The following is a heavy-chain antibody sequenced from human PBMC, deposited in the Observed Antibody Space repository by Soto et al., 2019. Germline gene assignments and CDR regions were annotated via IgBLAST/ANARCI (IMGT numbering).Heavy chain of an antibody. CDR1: GFSFKSYA. V-gene: IGHV3-23*01. D-gene: IGHD4-17*01. J-gene: IGHJ5*01. Sequence: GGSLRLSCAASGFSFKSYAMSWVRQAPGTGLMWVSTISGTGGTSFYADSVKGRFTISRDNSKNMVYLQMDSLRVDDTALCYCASDPHSAVTTGGWFESWGQGTLVTVSS. CDR3: ASDPHSAVTTGGWFES. CDR2: ISGTGGTS.